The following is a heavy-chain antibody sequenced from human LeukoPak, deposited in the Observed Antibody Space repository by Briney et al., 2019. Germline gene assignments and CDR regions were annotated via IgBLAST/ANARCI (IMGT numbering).Heavy chain of an antibody. CDR1: GGSFSGYY. Sequence: SETLSLTCAVYGGSFSGYYWSWIRQPPGKGLEWIGEINHSGSTNYNPSLKSRVTISVDTSKNQFSLKLSSVTAADTAVYYCARAPRRTVTTMSFDYWGQGTLVTVSS. V-gene: IGHV4-34*01. CDR3: ARAPRRTVTTMSFDY. D-gene: IGHD4-17*01. CDR2: INHSGST. J-gene: IGHJ4*02.